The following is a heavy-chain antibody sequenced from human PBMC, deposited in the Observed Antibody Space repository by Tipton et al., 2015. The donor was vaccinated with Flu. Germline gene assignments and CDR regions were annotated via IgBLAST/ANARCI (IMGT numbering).Heavy chain of an antibody. Sequence: SLRLSCEGSGFTFKNFVMSWVRQAPGKGLEWVSVISGQTGNTYYADSVKGRFTISRDNSKNTLFLQMDSLRVDDTAIYYCAKDVGKGLRFFDYWGQGVPVTVSS. CDR3: AKDVGKGLRFFDY. J-gene: IGHJ4*02. D-gene: IGHD7-27*01. CDR2: ISGQTGNT. CDR1: GFTFKNFV. V-gene: IGHV3-23*01.